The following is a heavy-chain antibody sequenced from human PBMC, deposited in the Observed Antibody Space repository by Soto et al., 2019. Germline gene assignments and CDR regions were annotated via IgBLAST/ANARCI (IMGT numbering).Heavy chain of an antibody. J-gene: IGHJ6*02. Sequence: SVKVSCKASGGTFSSYAISWVRQAPGQGLEWMGGIIPIFGTANYAQKFQGRVTITADKSTSTAYMELSSLRSEDTAVYYCARCLDSSPSYYCMDVWGQGTTVTVSS. CDR2: IIPIFGTA. CDR3: ARCLDSSPSYYCMDV. D-gene: IGHD6-13*01. CDR1: GGTFSSYA. V-gene: IGHV1-69*06.